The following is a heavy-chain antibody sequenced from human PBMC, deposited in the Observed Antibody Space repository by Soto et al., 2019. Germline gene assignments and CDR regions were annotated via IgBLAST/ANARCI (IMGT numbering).Heavy chain of an antibody. CDR3: ARVNYAVLTGYSTPAFDI. D-gene: IGHD3-9*01. CDR2: MNPNSGNT. J-gene: IGHJ3*02. CDR1: GYTFTNSD. V-gene: IGHV1-8*01. Sequence: QVQLVQSGAEVKKPGASVKVSCKASGYTFTNSDINWVRQATGQGLEWMGWMNPNSGNTGYAQKFQGRVSMTRNTSIRTAYMELSSLRSVDAAVYYCARVNYAVLTGYSTPAFDIWGPGTMLTVSS.